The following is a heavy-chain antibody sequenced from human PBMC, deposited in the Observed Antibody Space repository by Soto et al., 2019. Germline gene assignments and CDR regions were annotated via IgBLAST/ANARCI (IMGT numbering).Heavy chain of an antibody. Sequence: SETLSLTCAVYGGSFSGYQWSWIRQTPGKGLEWIGEINDSGNINFNPSLKSRVTILLDTPKKQFSLKLSSVTAADTAVYYCAREVRTGTTINHHFDYWGQGTLVTVSS. CDR1: GGSFSGYQ. J-gene: IGHJ4*02. CDR3: AREVRTGTTINHHFDY. V-gene: IGHV4-34*01. CDR2: INDSGNI. D-gene: IGHD1-7*01.